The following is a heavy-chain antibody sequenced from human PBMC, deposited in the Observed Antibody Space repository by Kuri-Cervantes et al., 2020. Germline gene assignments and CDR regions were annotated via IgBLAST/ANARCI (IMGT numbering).Heavy chain of an antibody. D-gene: IGHD3-22*01. Sequence: GESLKISCAASGFTFSSYNMNWVRQAPGKGLEWVSSISSSSSYIYYADSVKGRFTISRDNAKNSLYLQMNSLRAEDTAVYYCAVYDSSAQGNAFDIWGQGTMVTVSS. CDR1: GFTFSSYN. CDR2: ISSSSSYI. V-gene: IGHV3-21*01. J-gene: IGHJ3*02. CDR3: AVYDSSAQGNAFDI.